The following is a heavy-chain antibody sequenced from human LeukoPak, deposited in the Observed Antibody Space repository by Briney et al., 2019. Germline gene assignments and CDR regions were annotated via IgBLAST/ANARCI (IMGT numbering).Heavy chain of an antibody. Sequence: GRSLRLSCAASGFTFSAYGMHWVRQAPGKGLEWVAIIWYDGGNKYYADSVKGRFTISRDNSKSTLFLQMNSLRVEDTAVYYCAKDGPVIVNAYYYYMDVWGKGTTVTVSS. D-gene: IGHD2-21*01. J-gene: IGHJ6*03. CDR1: GFTFSAYG. CDR3: AKDGPVIVNAYYYYMDV. V-gene: IGHV3-33*06. CDR2: IWYDGGNK.